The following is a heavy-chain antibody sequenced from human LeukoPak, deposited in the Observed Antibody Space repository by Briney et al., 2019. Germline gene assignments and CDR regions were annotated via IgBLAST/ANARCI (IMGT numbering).Heavy chain of an antibody. J-gene: IGHJ5*02. D-gene: IGHD4-17*01. Sequence: SETLSLTCAVYGGSFSGYYWSWIRQPPGKGLEWIGEINHSGSTNYNPSLKSRVTISVDTSKNQFSLKLSSVTAADTAVYYCARAGSDYGDVYNWFDPWGQGTLVTVSS. CDR3: ARAGSDYGDVYNWFDP. V-gene: IGHV4-34*01. CDR2: INHSGST. CDR1: GGSFSGYY.